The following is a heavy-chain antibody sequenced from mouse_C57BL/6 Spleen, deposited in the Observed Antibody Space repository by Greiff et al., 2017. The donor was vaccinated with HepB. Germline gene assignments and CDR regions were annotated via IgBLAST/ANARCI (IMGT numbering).Heavy chain of an antibody. V-gene: IGHV5-17*01. CDR2: ISSGSSTI. D-gene: IGHD4-1*01. CDR1: GFTFSDYG. CDR3: ARRKLGNAMDY. J-gene: IGHJ4*01. Sequence: EVKVVESGGGLVKPGGSLKLSCAASGFTFSDYGMHWVRQAPEKGLEWVAYISSGSSTIYYADTVKGRFTISRDNAKNTLFLQMTSLRSEDTAMYYCARRKLGNAMDYWGQGTSVTVSS.